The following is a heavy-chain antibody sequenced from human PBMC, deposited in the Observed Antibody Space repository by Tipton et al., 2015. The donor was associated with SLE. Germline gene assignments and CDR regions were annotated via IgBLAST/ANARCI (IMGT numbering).Heavy chain of an antibody. J-gene: IGHJ4*02. CDR1: GCTFSSYS. CDR2: IKQDGSEK. D-gene: IGHD6-13*01. Sequence: SLRLSCAASGCTFSSYSMNWVRQATGKGLEWVANIKQDGSEKYYVDSVKGRFAISRDNAKNSLYLQMNSLRAEDTAVYYCARGHSSGSWYVDYWGQGTLVTVSS. CDR3: ARGHSSGSWYVDY. V-gene: IGHV3-7*01.